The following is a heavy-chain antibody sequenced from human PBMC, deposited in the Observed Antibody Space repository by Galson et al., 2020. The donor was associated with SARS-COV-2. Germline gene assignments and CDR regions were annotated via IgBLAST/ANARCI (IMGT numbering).Heavy chain of an antibody. CDR3: AHRRYSGYDFLFDY. V-gene: IGHV2-5*02. CDR2: IYWDDDK. D-gene: IGHD5-12*01. Sequence: KMSGPTLVKPTQTLTLTCTFSGFSLSTSGVGVGWIRQPPGKALEWLALIYWDDDKRYSPSLKSRLTITKDTSKNQVVLTMTNMDPVDTATYYCAHRRYSGYDFLFDYWGQGTLVTVSS. J-gene: IGHJ4*02. CDR1: GFSLSTSGVG.